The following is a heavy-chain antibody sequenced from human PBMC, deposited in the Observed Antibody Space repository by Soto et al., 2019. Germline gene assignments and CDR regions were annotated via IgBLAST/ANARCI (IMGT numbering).Heavy chain of an antibody. Sequence: PSETLSLTCAIYGGSFSGYYWSWLRLPPGKGLEWIGEINHSGSTNYNPSLKSRVTISVDTSENQFSLRLSSVTAADTAVYYCARHGERTIRSLNWFDPWGQGTLVTGLL. D-gene: IGHD4-17*01. J-gene: IGHJ5*02. CDR1: GGSFSGYY. V-gene: IGHV4-34*09. CDR2: INHSGST. CDR3: ARHGERTIRSLNWFDP.